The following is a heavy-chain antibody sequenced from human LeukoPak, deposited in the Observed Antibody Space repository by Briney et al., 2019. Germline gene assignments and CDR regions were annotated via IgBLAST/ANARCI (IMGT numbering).Heavy chain of an antibody. CDR2: INPSGGST. J-gene: IGHJ4*02. V-gene: IGHV1-46*01. Sequence: ASVKVSCKSSGYTCTSYYMHWVRQAPGQGLEWVGIINPSGGSTSYAQKFQGRVTMTRDTSTSTVYMELSSLRSEDAAVYYCARGDYDFWSGFSVYFDYWGQGTLVTVSS. D-gene: IGHD3-3*01. CDR1: GYTCTSYY. CDR3: ARGDYDFWSGFSVYFDY.